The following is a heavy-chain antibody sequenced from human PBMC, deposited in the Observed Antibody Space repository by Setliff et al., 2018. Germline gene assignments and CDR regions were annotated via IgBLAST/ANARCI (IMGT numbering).Heavy chain of an antibody. CDR1: GGSVSNSGFF. CDR3: GRGFSRIEGWGNWFDP. Sequence: KPSETLSLTCTVSGGSVSNSGFFWGWLRQAPGKGLEWIGNIYDSGSSNYNASLKSRLIITRDTSKNQISLELTSVTAADTAVYYCGRGFSRIEGWGNWFDPWGQGILVTVSS. D-gene: IGHD2-15*01. V-gene: IGHV4-39*01. J-gene: IGHJ5*02. CDR2: IYDSGSS.